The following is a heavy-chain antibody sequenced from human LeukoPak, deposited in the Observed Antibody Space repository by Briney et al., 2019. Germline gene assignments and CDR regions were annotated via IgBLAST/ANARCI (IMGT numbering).Heavy chain of an antibody. V-gene: IGHV4-61*02. CDR3: ARGAPDYGAYFDY. J-gene: IGHJ4*02. D-gene: IGHD4-17*01. CDR2: IYTSGST. Sequence: SETLSLTCTVSGGSISSGSYYWSWIRQPAGKGLEWIGRIYTSGSTNYNPSLKSRVTISVDTSKNQFSLKLSSVTAADTAVYYCARGAPDYGAYFDYWGQGTLVTVSS. CDR1: GGSISSGSYY.